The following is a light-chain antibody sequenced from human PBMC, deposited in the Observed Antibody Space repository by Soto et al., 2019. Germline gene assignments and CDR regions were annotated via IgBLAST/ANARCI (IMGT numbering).Light chain of an antibody. CDR3: QQYNNWWT. CDR2: RTS. CDR1: ESVSSSF. V-gene: IGKV3-20*01. Sequence: EVVLTQSPGTLSLSPGERATLSCRASESVSSSFLTWYQQKPGQAPRLLIYRTSNRVTGIPDRFSGSGSGTDFTLTISSLQSEDFAVYYCQQYNNWWTFGQGTKVDIK. J-gene: IGKJ1*01.